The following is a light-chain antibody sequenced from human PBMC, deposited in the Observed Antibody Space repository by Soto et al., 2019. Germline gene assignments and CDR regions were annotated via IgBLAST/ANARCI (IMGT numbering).Light chain of an antibody. V-gene: IGKV1-5*01. CDR2: DVS. J-gene: IGKJ1*01. CDR3: QQYNDWPRT. CDR1: QSITTW. Sequence: DIQMTQSPSALSASLGDRVTITCRTSQSITTWLAWYQQRPGKAPKLLIYDVSSLQSGVPSRFSGSGSGTEFTLTISSLQSEDSAVYHCQQYNDWPRTFGQGTKVDIK.